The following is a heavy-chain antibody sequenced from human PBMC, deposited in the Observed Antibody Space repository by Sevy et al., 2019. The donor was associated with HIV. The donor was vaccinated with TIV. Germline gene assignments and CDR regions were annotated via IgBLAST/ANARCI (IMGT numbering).Heavy chain of an antibody. Sequence: GGSLRLSCTASGFTFSTYSMNWVRQAPGRGLEWLSYISGSSGTIYDADSVKGRFTISRDNAKNSLFLQMNTLRAEDTAVYYCARVLQYHELHYCDYWGQGTLVTVSS. CDR2: ISGSSGTI. D-gene: IGHD4-4*01. V-gene: IGHV3-48*01. CDR3: ARVLQYHELHYCDY. CDR1: GFTFSTYS. J-gene: IGHJ4*02.